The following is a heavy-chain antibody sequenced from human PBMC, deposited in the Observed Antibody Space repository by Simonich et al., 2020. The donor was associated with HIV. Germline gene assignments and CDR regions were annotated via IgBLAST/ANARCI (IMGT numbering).Heavy chain of an antibody. CDR1: GGSFSGYY. Sequence: QVQLQESGPGLVKSSETLSLTCAVYGGSFSGYYWNWIRQPPGKGLEWIGEINHRGSTNHNPSLMSRVTISVDTSKNQFSLKLSAVTAADTAVYYCARGVDLYDSSPRGFDYWAQGTLVTVSS. CDR3: ARGVDLYDSSPRGFDY. D-gene: IGHD3-22*01. V-gene: IGHV4-34*10. CDR2: INHRGST. J-gene: IGHJ4*02.